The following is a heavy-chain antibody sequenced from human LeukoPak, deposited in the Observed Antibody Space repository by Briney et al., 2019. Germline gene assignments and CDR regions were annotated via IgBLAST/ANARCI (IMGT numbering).Heavy chain of an antibody. Sequence: GGSLRLSCAASGFSFSNYWMSWVRQAPGKGLEWVTVISYDGSEGYYADFVKGRFTISRDNSRNTLYLQMNSLRVEDTAVYYCAKRGEMATKSLDYWGQGTLVTVSS. CDR2: ISYDGSEG. CDR1: GFSFSNYW. V-gene: IGHV3-30*18. D-gene: IGHD5-24*01. CDR3: AKRGEMATKSLDY. J-gene: IGHJ4*02.